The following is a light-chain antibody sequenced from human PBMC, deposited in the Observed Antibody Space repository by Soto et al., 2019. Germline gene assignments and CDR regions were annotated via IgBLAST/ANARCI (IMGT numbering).Light chain of an antibody. Sequence: EIVLTQSPATLSLSPGERATLSCRASQSVNNYLAWYQQKPGQAPRLVIYDVFNRATGTPARFSGSGSGTDFKLTISSLEHEECGVYYCQQRSHWPGLTFGGGTRVESK. CDR2: DVF. V-gene: IGKV3-11*01. CDR3: QQRSHWPGLT. CDR1: QSVNNY. J-gene: IGKJ4*01.